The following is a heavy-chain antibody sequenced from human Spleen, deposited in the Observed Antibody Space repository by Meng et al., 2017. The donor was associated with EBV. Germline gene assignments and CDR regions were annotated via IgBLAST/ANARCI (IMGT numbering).Heavy chain of an antibody. V-gene: IGHV4-34*01. D-gene: IGHD4-17*01. CDR3: AGGRGLPNY. CDR2: INHSGIT. CDR1: GESFSGNY. J-gene: IGHJ4*02. Sequence: QVQLQQWGAGLLKPSDTLSLTCAVYGESFSGNYWTWIRQPPGKGLEWIGDINHSGITNYNPSLKSRVTISADTSKNQFSLKMTSVTAADTALYYCAGGRGLPNYWGQGTLVTVFS.